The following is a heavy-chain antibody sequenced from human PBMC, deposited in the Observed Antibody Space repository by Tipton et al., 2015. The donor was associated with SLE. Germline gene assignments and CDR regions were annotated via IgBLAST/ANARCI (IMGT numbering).Heavy chain of an antibody. CDR2: IKSNTDGGTT. Sequence: SLRLSCAASGFTFSDAWMSWVRQAPGKGLEWVGRIKSNTDGGTTDYAAPVKGRFTISRDNSKNTLYVQMKSLKTEDTAVYYCTTLPSIVGAADAFDIWGQVTMVTVSS. D-gene: IGHD1-26*01. V-gene: IGHV3-15*01. J-gene: IGHJ3*02. CDR1: GFTFSDAW. CDR3: TTLPSIVGAADAFDI.